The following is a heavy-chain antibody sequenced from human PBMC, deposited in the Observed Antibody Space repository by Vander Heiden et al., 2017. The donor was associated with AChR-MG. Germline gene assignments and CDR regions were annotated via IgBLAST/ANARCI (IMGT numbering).Heavy chain of an antibody. D-gene: IGHD2-15*01. J-gene: IGHJ6*02. Sequence: QLQLQESGPGLVKPSETLSLTCTVSGCSISSSSYYWGWIRQPPGKGLEWIGSIYYSGSTYYNPSLKSRVTISVDTSKNQFSLKLSSVTAADTAVYYCARIVVVVAATRSYYYYYGMDVWGQGTTVTVSS. CDR1: GCSISSSSYY. V-gene: IGHV4-39*01. CDR2: IYYSGST. CDR3: ARIVVVVAATRSYYYYYGMDV.